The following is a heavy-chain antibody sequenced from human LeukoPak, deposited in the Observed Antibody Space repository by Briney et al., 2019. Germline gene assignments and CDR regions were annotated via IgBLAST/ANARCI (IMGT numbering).Heavy chain of an antibody. CDR3: ASGVEMATIHY. J-gene: IGHJ4*02. V-gene: IGHV4-61*01. CDR1: GGSLSSGSYY. Sequence: SQTLSLTCPVSGGSLSSGSYYWGWLRQPPGKGLEWIGYIYYSGSTTHNPSLKSRVTISVDTSKNQFSLKLSSVTAADTAVYYCASGVEMATIHYWGQGTLVTVSP. CDR2: IYYSGST. D-gene: IGHD5-24*01.